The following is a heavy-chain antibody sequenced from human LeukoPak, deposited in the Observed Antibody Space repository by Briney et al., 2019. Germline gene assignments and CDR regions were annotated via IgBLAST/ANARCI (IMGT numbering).Heavy chain of an antibody. J-gene: IGHJ5*02. Sequence: ASVKVSCKASGYTFTSYGISWVRQAPGQGLEWMGWISGYNGYTHYAHNLQGRVTMTTDTSTSTAYMELRSLRSDDTAVYYCARDEARYSSGYYPNWFDPWGQGTLVTVSS. D-gene: IGHD3-22*01. V-gene: IGHV1-18*01. CDR3: ARDEARYSSGYYPNWFDP. CDR1: GYTFTSYG. CDR2: ISGYNGYT.